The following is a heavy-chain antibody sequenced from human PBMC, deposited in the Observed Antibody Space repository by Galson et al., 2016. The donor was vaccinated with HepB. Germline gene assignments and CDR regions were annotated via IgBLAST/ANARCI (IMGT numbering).Heavy chain of an antibody. Sequence: SETLSLTCTVSGGSITSGNYYWAWIRQPPGKGLEWIGTIYHSGITYYNPSLKSRVTVSVDTSKNQFSLKMNSVTAADTAVYYCAWDTSFYDGSGLDYWGQGTLVTVSS. CDR3: AWDTSFYDGSGLDY. V-gene: IGHV4-39*01. CDR1: GGSITSGNYY. D-gene: IGHD3-22*01. CDR2: IYHSGIT. J-gene: IGHJ4*02.